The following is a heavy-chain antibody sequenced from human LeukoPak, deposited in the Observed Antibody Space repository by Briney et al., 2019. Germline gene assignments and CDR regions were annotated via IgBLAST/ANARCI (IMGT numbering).Heavy chain of an antibody. Sequence: GGSLRLSCATSGFTFTNYGMHWVRQAPGWGQEWVAALWSDGIKTSYADSVRGRFTISRDNSRNTLFLQMDSLRAEDTAVYYCGRDYTSSWTPLFNYWGQGTLVTVSS. D-gene: IGHD6-13*01. J-gene: IGHJ4*02. CDR3: GRDYTSSWTPLFNY. CDR1: GFTFTNYG. V-gene: IGHV3-33*01. CDR2: LWSDGIKT.